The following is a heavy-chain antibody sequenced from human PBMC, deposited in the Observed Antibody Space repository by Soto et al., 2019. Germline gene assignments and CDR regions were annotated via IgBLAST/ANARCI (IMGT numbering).Heavy chain of an antibody. CDR2: VYPGDSDT. Sequence: GESLKISCQTSGYSFTTYWIAWVRQMPGKGLEWMGVVYPGDSDTKYSPSFQGHVTISADRSSSTAFLQWSSLKASDTAVYYCARGITRNHIMNRHHTCGQGTLVPVSP. D-gene: IGHD3-16*01. CDR1: GYSFTTYW. J-gene: IGHJ1*01. V-gene: IGHV5-51*01. CDR3: ARGITRNHIMNRHHT.